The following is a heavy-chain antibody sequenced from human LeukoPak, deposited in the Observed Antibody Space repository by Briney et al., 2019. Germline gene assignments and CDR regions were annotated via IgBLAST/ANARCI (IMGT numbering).Heavy chain of an antibody. V-gene: IGHV3-30*04. CDR3: VKDNPLDY. CDR2: ISYDGSNK. D-gene: IGHD2-15*01. J-gene: IGHJ4*02. CDR1: GFTFSSYA. Sequence: GGSLRLSCAASGFTFSSYAMHWVRQAPGKGLEWVAVISYDGSNKYYADSVKGRFTISRDNSKNTLYLYVNSLRPDDSAVYYCVKDNPLDYWGQGTLVIVSS.